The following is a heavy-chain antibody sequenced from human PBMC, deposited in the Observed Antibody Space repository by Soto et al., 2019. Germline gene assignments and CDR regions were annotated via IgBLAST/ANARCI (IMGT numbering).Heavy chain of an antibody. V-gene: IGHV1-69*13. CDR3: AREPSMVRGVIMGFFDY. D-gene: IGHD3-10*01. J-gene: IGHJ4*02. Sequence: SVKVSCKASGGTFSSYAISWVRQAPGQGLEWMGGIIPIFGTANYAQKFQGRVTIPADESTSTAYMELSSLRSEDTAVYYCAREPSMVRGVIMGFFDYWGQGTLVTVSS. CDR1: GGTFSSYA. CDR2: IIPIFGTA.